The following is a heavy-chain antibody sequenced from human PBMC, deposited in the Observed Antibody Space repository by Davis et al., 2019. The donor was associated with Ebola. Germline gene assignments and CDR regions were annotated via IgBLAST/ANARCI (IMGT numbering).Heavy chain of an antibody. J-gene: IGHJ6*04. V-gene: IGHV1-69*13. CDR2: IIPIFGTA. CDR1: GGTFSSYA. D-gene: IGHD2-15*01. Sequence: SVKVSCKASGGTFSSYAISWVRQAPGQGLEWMGGIIPIFGTANYAQKFQGRVTITADESTSTAYMELSSLRSEDTAVYYCALGYCSGGSCYQIRYYYGMDVWGKGTTVTVSS. CDR3: ALGYCSGGSCYQIRYYYGMDV.